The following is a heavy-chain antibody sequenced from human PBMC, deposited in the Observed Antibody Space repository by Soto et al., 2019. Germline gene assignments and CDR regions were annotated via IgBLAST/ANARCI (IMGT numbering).Heavy chain of an antibody. CDR1: GFTFSSYA. CDR3: ARGPRCSGGSCYSGWFDP. Sequence: PGGSLRLSCAASGFTFSSYAMHWVRQAPGKGLEWVAVISYDGSNKYYADSVKGRFTISRDNSKNTLYLQMNSLRAEDTAVYYCARGPRCSGGSCYSGWFDPWGQGTLVTVSS. D-gene: IGHD2-15*01. J-gene: IGHJ5*02. CDR2: ISYDGSNK. V-gene: IGHV3-30-3*01.